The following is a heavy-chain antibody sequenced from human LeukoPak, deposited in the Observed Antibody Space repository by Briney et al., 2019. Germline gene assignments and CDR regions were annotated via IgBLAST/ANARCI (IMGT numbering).Heavy chain of an antibody. CDR1: GFTFSSYT. D-gene: IGHD1-1*01. CDR2: ISSSGTT. V-gene: IGHV3-23*01. CDR3: AKDAPLGTGKTYYFDC. J-gene: IGHJ4*02. Sequence: GSLRLSCAASGFTFSSYTLTWVRQAPGKGLEWVSCISSSGTTYYADSVEGRFTISRDNSKNTLYLQMDSLRAEDTALYYCAKDAPLGTGKTYYFDCWGQGTLVTVSS.